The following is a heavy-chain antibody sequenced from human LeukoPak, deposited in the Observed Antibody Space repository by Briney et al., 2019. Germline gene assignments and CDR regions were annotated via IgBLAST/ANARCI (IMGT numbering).Heavy chain of an antibody. D-gene: IGHD6-13*01. CDR2: ISYDGSNK. J-gene: IGHJ4*02. CDR3: ARDQYSSSVSRLSPHPLK. CDR1: GFTFSSYA. Sequence: PGGSLRLSCAASGFTFSSYAMHWVRQAPGKGLEWVAVISYDGSNKYYADSVKGRFTISRDNSKNTLYLQMNSLRAEDTAVYYCARDQYSSSVSRLSPHPLKWGQGTLVTVSS. V-gene: IGHV3-30-3*01.